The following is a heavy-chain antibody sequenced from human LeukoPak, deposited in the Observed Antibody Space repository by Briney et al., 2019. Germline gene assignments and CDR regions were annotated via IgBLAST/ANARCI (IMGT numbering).Heavy chain of an antibody. Sequence: KPSETLSLTCTVSGGSISSGSYYWSWIRQPAGKGLEWIGRIYTSGSTNYNPSLKSRVTISVDTSKNQFSLKLSSVTAADTAVYYCATASSSSVYYCYYMDVWGKGTTVTVSS. D-gene: IGHD6-6*01. CDR2: IYTSGST. J-gene: IGHJ6*03. V-gene: IGHV4-61*02. CDR1: GGSISSGSYY. CDR3: ATASSSSVYYCYYMDV.